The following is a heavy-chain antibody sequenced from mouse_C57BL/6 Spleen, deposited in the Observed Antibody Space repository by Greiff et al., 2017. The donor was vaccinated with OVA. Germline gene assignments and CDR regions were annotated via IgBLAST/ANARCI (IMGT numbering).Heavy chain of an antibody. V-gene: IGHV5-4*01. J-gene: IGHJ4*01. Sequence: DVKLVESGGGLVKPGGSLKLSCAASGFTFSSYAMSWVRQTPEKRLEWVATISDGGSYTYYPDNVKGRFTISRDNAKNNLYLQMSHLKSEDTAMYYCARDDGSDAMDYWGQGTSVTVSS. D-gene: IGHD2-3*01. CDR3: ARDDGSDAMDY. CDR1: GFTFSSYA. CDR2: ISDGGSYT.